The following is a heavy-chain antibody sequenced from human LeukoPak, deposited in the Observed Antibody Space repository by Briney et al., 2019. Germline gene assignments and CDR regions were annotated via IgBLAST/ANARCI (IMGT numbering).Heavy chain of an antibody. D-gene: IGHD1-26*01. J-gene: IGHJ3*02. V-gene: IGHV3-30*02. CDR3: ATSKRLVGAGGEFEI. CDR2: IRYDGKNTK. CDR1: GFSFRNYD. Sequence: GGSLRLSCAASGFSFRNYDMHWVRRAPGKGLEWVAFIRYDGKNTKYHVDSVKGRFTISRDNSRDTVDLQMNSLRTEDTALYYCATSKRLVGAGGEFEIWGRGTMVTVSS.